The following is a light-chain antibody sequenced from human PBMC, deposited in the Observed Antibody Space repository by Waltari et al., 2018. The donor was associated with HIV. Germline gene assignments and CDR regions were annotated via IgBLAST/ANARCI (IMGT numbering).Light chain of an antibody. CDR1: DLNDNEY. V-gene: IGLV2-14*01. Sequence: QSALTQPASVSGSPGQSITISCDLNDNEYVSWYQRHPGKAPKGFIYEVTNRPSGLSNRVSGSKSGNTATLTISGLQPEDEADYFCTSYISGTSPVFGRGTRVTVL. CDR3: TSYISGTSPV. J-gene: IGLJ2*01. CDR2: EVT.